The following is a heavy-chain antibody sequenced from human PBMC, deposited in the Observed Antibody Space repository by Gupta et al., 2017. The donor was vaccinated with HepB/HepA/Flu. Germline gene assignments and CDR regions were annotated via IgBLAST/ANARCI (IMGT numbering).Heavy chain of an antibody. D-gene: IGHD7-27*01. CDR3: ARPSPVGQSGPFEY. Sequence: EVQLVQSGAEVKKPGEPLKISCKGSGYSSTGFWIGWVRLTPGKGLEWMGVIYPGDFDTRYSPSVQGQVTISVDKSINTAYLQWNSLKASDTAMYYCARPSPVGQSGPFEYWGQGTLVTVSS. CDR1: GYSSTGFW. J-gene: IGHJ4*02. CDR2: IYPGDFDT. V-gene: IGHV5-51*01.